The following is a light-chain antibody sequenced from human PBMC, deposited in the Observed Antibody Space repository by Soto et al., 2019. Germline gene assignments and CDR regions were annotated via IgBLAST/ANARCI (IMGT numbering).Light chain of an antibody. CDR1: QTLSSW. V-gene: IGKV1-5*01. Sequence: DIQMTQSSSTLSASVGDRVTIPCRASQTLSSWLAWYQQKPGKAPKLLIYDASNLESGVPSRFSGSGSGTEFTLTISGLQPDDFATYYCQQCNSPYTFGQGTKVDI. J-gene: IGKJ2*01. CDR3: QQCNSPYT. CDR2: DAS.